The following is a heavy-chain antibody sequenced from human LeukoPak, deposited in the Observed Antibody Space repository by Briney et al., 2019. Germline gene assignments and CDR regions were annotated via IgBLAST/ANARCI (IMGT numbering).Heavy chain of an antibody. CDR3: ASGSSGYYYYYYMDV. CDR1: GGSFSGYY. CDR2: INHSGST. V-gene: IGHV4-34*01. D-gene: IGHD3-22*01. J-gene: IGHJ6*03. Sequence: SETLSLTCAVYGGSFSGYYWSWIRQPPGKGLEWIGEINHSGSTNYNPSLKSRVTISVDTSKNQFSLKLSSVTAADTAVYYCASGSSGYYYYYYMDVWGKGTTVTVSS.